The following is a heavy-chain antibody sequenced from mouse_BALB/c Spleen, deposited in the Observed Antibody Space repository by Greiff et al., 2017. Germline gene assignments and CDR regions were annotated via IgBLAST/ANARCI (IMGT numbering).Heavy chain of an antibody. CDR2: ISSGGST. CDR3: ARGEVYYGSSYWYFDV. V-gene: IGHV5-6-5*01. Sequence: EVKLMESGGGLVKPGGSLKLSCAASGFTFSSYAMSWVRQTPEKRLEWVASISSGGSTYYPDSVKGRFTISRDNARNILYLQMSSLRSEDTAMYYCARGEVYYGSSYWYFDVWGAGTTVTVSS. J-gene: IGHJ1*01. D-gene: IGHD1-1*01. CDR1: GFTFSSYA.